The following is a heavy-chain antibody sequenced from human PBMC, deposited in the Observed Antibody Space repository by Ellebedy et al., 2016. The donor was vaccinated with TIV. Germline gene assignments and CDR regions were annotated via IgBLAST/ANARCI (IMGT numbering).Heavy chain of an antibody. V-gene: IGHV3-23*01. CDR3: AKDSVGTTETKHFQH. CDR1: GFTFSSYA. CDR2: ISGSGGST. D-gene: IGHD1-1*01. J-gene: IGHJ1*01. Sequence: GESLKISXAASGFTFSSYAMSWVRQAPGKGLEWVSAISGSGGSTYYADSVKGRFTISRDNSKNTLYLQMNSLRAEDTAVYYCAKDSVGTTETKHFQHWGQGTLVTVSS.